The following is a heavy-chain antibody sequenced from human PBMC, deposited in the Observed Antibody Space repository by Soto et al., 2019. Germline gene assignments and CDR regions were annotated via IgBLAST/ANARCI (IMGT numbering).Heavy chain of an antibody. D-gene: IGHD2-2*02. V-gene: IGHV1-18*04. J-gene: IGHJ4*02. CDR3: AGVDVGPAAIVTTDY. CDR2: ISAYNGNT. CDR1: GYTFTSYG. Sequence: ASVKVSCKASGYTFTSYGISWVRQAPGQGLEWMGWISAYNGNTNYAQKLQGRVTMTTDTSTSTAYMELRSLRSDDTAVYYCAGVDVGPAAIVTTDYWGQGTLVTVSS.